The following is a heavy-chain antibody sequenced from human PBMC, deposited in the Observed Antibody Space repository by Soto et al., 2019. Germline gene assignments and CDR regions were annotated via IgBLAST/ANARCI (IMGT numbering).Heavy chain of an antibody. CDR1: GFTVTNYE. J-gene: IGHJ4*02. CDR3: ARENYGDAFDS. Sequence: XGSLRLSCAASGFTVTNYEMSWVRQAPGKGLEWVSYINGGGTSIKYADSVKGRFTMSRDNARNSLYLQMNSLRDEDTAVYYCARENYGDAFDSWGQGTLVTVSS. CDR2: INGGGTSI. V-gene: IGHV3-48*03. D-gene: IGHD4-17*01.